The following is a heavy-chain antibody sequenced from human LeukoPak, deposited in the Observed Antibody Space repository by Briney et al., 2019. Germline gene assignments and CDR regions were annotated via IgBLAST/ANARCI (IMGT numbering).Heavy chain of an antibody. CDR1: GFTFSSYA. CDR2: IWYDGSNK. V-gene: IGHV3-33*08. J-gene: IGHJ5*02. CDR3: ARDGTTVTTGWFDP. D-gene: IGHD4-17*01. Sequence: GGSLRLSCAASGFTFSSYAMSWVRQAPGKGLEWVAVIWYDGSNKYYADSVKGRFTISRDNSKNTLYLQMNSLRAEDTAVYYCARDGTTVTTGWFDPWGQGTLVTVSS.